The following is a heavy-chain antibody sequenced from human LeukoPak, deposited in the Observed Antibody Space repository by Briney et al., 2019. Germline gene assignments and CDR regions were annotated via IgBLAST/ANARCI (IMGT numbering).Heavy chain of an antibody. Sequence: GASVKVSCKVSGDTLSDVSIHWVRQAPGKGLEWMGSFDAEDGERIYAQNFEGRVIMTEDTSTDTAYVEMSRLTSEDTAVYCCATHDHFVVVPDGDHSHNGLDVWGQGTTVTVSS. CDR2: FDAEDGER. D-gene: IGHD2-2*01. CDR1: GDTLSDVS. J-gene: IGHJ6*02. CDR3: ATHDHFVVVPDGDHSHNGLDV. V-gene: IGHV1-24*01.